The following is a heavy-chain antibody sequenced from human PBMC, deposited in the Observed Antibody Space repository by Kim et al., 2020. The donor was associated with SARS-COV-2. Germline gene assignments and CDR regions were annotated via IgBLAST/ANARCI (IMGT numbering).Heavy chain of an antibody. CDR1: GYTFTSYD. D-gene: IGHD3-3*01. CDR2: MNPNSGNT. Sequence: ASVKVSCKASGYTFTSYDINWVRQATGQGLEWMGWMNPNSGNTGYAQKFQGRVTMTRNTSISTAYMELSSLRSEDTAVYYCARAAGITIFGVVPRNYYGMDVWGQGTTVTVSS. J-gene: IGHJ6*02. CDR3: ARAAGITIFGVVPRNYYGMDV. V-gene: IGHV1-8*01.